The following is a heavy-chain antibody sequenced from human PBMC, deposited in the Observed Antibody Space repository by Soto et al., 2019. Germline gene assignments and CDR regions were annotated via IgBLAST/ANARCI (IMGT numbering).Heavy chain of an antibody. D-gene: IGHD3-22*01. J-gene: IGHJ3*02. V-gene: IGHV3-20*04. CDR1: GFTFDDYG. Sequence: GGSLRLSCAASGFTFDDYGMSWVRQAPGKGLEWVSGINWNGGSTGYADSVKGRFTISRDNAKNSLYLQMNSLRAEDTVLYYCARDPPYYYDSSGYYHNDAFDIWGQGTMVT. CDR2: INWNGGST. CDR3: ARDPPYYYDSSGYYHNDAFDI.